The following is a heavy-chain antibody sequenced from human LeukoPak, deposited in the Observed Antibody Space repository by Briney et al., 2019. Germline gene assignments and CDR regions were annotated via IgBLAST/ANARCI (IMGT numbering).Heavy chain of an antibody. CDR1: GYTFTGYY. CDR2: MNPNSGNT. Sequence: GGSVKVSCKASGYTFTGYYIHWVRQAPGQGLEWMGWMNPNSGNTGYAQKFQGRVTMTRNTSISTAYMELSSLRSEDTAVYYCARDNGGTAMAYYYYYYMDVWGKGTTVTISS. V-gene: IGHV1-8*02. CDR3: ARDNGGTAMAYYYYYYMDV. J-gene: IGHJ6*03. D-gene: IGHD5-18*01.